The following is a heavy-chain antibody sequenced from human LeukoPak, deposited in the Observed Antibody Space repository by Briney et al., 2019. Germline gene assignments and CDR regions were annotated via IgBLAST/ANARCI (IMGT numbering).Heavy chain of an antibody. CDR2: IYRDGSNT. D-gene: IGHD5-24*01. CDR3: ARDGDAYNFDF. CDR1: GVTLSNYA. V-gene: IGHV3-74*01. J-gene: IGHJ4*02. Sequence: GGSLRLSCVASGVTLSNYAMSWVRQVPGKGLVWVSRIYRDGSNTDYADSVKGRFIISRDNVKNTLYLQMNSLRADDTAVYYCARDGDAYNFDFWGQGALVTVSS.